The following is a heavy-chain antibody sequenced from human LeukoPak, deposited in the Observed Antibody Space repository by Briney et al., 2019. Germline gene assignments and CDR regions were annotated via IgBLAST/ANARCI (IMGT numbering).Heavy chain of an antibody. V-gene: IGHV4-34*01. CDR1: GGSFSGYY. CDR3: ASSSLQLVLFGYY. D-gene: IGHD6-13*01. Sequence: SETLSLTCAVYGGSFSGYYWSWIRQPPGKGLEWIGEINHSGSTNYNPSLKSRVTISVDTSKNQFSLKLGSVTAADTAVYYCASSSLQLVLFGYYWGQGTLVTVSS. CDR2: INHSGST. J-gene: IGHJ4*02.